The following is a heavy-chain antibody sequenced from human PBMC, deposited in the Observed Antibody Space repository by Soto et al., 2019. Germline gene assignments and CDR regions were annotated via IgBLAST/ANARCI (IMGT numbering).Heavy chain of an antibody. CDR3: ARSRGPAAGWYFDV. V-gene: IGHV4-4*07. Sequence: PSETLSLTCPVSGGSMSDYFWTSIRLPAGERLEWIGRKSISTHVDAQASPKCRAVISVDTPKNQCSLSLVSVTAADTALYYCARSRGPAAGWYFDVWGQG. J-gene: IGHJ4*02. CDR2: KSISTHV. CDR1: GGSMSDYF. D-gene: IGHD3-22*01.